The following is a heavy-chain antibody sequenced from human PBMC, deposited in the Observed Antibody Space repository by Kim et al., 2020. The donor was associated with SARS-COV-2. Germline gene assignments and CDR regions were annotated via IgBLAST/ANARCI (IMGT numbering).Heavy chain of an antibody. CDR1: GGSISSSSYY. D-gene: IGHD3-9*01. V-gene: IGHV4-39*01. CDR2: IYYSGST. J-gene: IGHJ5*02. Sequence: SETLSLTCTVSGGSISSSSYYWGWIRQPPGKGLEWIGSIYYSGSTYYNPSLKSRVTISVDTSKNQFSLKLSSVTAADTAVYYCARQGRFDWSPAYNWFDPWGQGTLVTVSS. CDR3: ARQGRFDWSPAYNWFDP.